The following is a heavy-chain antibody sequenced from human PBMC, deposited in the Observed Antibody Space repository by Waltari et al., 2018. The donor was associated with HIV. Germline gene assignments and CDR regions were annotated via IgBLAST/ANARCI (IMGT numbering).Heavy chain of an antibody. J-gene: IGHJ2*01. CDR1: GFHLSEPA. D-gene: IGHD6-19*01. V-gene: IGHV3-73*02. CDR2: VATKRNKYAQ. Sequence: VRVVESGGDLVQPGGSLRLSCDVPGFHLSEPAVHSVRQAAGKGLQWLGHVATKRNKYAQIYTWSVEGRFVISRHDSENSAVLGMNDLRTEDTALYYCTVGSPDYWYFGLWGRGTLVTVSS. CDR3: TVGSPDYWYFGL.